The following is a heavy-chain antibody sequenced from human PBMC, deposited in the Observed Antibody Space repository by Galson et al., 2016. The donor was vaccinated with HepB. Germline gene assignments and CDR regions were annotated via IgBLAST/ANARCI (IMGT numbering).Heavy chain of an antibody. CDR3: TRENPAAYDY. D-gene: IGHD6-13*01. CDR1: GFSFSDYH. V-gene: IGHV3-11*01. Sequence: SLRLSCAASGFSFSDYHMTWIRQAPGNGLEWLSYITRSGDSVFYAPSVKGRFTVSRDNAKRSLYLEIHNLRDEDTAVYYCTRENPAAYDYWGQGTLVAVSS. CDR2: ITRSGDSV. J-gene: IGHJ4*02.